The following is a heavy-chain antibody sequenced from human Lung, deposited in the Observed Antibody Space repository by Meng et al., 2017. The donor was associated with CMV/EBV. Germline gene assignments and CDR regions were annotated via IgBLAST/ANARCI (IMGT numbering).Heavy chain of an antibody. CDR3: AKDPVVLWQGGSYYFDY. D-gene: IGHD2-15*01. J-gene: IGHJ4*02. CDR1: GFTFSSYA. V-gene: IGHV3-23*01. Sequence: GEXXTISCAASGFTFSSYAMSWLRQAPGKGLEWVSAISGSDGSTYYADSVKGRFTISRDNSKNTLYLQMNSLRAEDTAVYYCAKDPVVLWQGGSYYFDYWXQGTLVTVSS. CDR2: ISGSDGST.